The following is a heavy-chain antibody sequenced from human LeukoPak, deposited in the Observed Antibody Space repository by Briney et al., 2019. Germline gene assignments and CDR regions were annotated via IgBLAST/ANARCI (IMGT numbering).Heavy chain of an antibody. CDR2: INPSGGST. Sequence: GASVKVSCKASGYTFTSYYMHWVRQAPGQGLEWMGIINPSGGSTSYAQKFQGRVTMTRDTSTSTVCMELSSLRSEDTAVYYCAREGSWSSSGRDFDYWGQGTLVTVSS. J-gene: IGHJ4*02. V-gene: IGHV1-46*01. D-gene: IGHD6-13*01. CDR1: GYTFTSYY. CDR3: AREGSWSSSGRDFDY.